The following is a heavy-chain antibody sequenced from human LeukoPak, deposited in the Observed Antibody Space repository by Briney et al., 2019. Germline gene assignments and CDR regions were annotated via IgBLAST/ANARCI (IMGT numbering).Heavy chain of an antibody. Sequence: PGESLKISCKGSGYSFTSYWIGWVRQMPGKGLEWMGIIYPGDSDTRYSPSFQGQVTISADKPISTAYLQWSSLKASDTAMYYCARFSLGNKGGDAFDIWGQGTMVTVSS. CDR1: GYSFTSYW. V-gene: IGHV5-51*01. CDR3: ARFSLGNKGGDAFDI. D-gene: IGHD1/OR15-1a*01. J-gene: IGHJ3*02. CDR2: IYPGDSDT.